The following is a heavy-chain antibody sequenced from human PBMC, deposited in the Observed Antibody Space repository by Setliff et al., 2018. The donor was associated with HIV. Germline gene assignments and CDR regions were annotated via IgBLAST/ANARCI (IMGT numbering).Heavy chain of an antibody. J-gene: IGHJ4*02. V-gene: IGHV1-18*01. CDR3: ARLWINSSGYYYVFDY. D-gene: IGHD3-22*01. CDR2: ISPYNGNT. CDR1: GYTFSNYG. Sequence: ASVKVSCKASGYTFSNYGISWVRQAPGQGLEWMGWISPYNGNTKDVQKLQGRVTITTDTSTSTAYMELRSLRSDDTALYYSARLWINSSGYYYVFDYWGQGTLVTVSS.